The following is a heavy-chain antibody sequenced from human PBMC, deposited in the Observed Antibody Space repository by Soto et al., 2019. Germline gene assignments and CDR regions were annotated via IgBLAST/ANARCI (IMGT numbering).Heavy chain of an antibody. Sequence: GGSLRLSCAASGFTFSSYGMHWVRQAPGKGLEWVAVISYDGSNKYYADSVKGRFTISRDNSKNTLYLQMNSLRAEDTAVYYCAKTTHDYGFDDAFDIWGQGTMVTVSS. V-gene: IGHV3-30*18. J-gene: IGHJ3*02. CDR3: AKTTHDYGFDDAFDI. CDR1: GFTFSSYG. CDR2: ISYDGSNK. D-gene: IGHD4-17*01.